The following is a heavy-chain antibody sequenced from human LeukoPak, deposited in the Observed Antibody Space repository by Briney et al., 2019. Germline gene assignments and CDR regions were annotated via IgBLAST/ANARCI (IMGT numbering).Heavy chain of an antibody. J-gene: IGHJ5*02. CDR2: IYTSGGT. CDR1: GGSISSGSYY. Sequence: SETLSLTCTVSGGSISSGSYYWSWIRQPAGKGREGIGRIYTSGGTNYNPSLQSRVTISVDTSKNQFSLTLSSVTAADTAVYYCARAGYSYGFDWFDPWGQGTLVTVSS. D-gene: IGHD5-18*01. V-gene: IGHV4-61*02. CDR3: ARAGYSYGFDWFDP.